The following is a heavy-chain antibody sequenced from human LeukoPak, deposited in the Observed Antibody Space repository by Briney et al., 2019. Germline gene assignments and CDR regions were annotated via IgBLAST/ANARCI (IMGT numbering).Heavy chain of an antibody. D-gene: IGHD3-16*01. J-gene: IGHJ4*02. Sequence: ASVKVSCKASGYTFTGYSMHWVRQAPGQGLEWLGQINPNSGGTKYAQNFQGRVTMTRDTSVSTAYMELSRLRSDDTAVYYCARMFGPDAGFDYWGQGTLAPVSS. CDR2: INPNSGGT. V-gene: IGHV1-2*06. CDR3: ARMFGPDAGFDY. CDR1: GYTFTGYS.